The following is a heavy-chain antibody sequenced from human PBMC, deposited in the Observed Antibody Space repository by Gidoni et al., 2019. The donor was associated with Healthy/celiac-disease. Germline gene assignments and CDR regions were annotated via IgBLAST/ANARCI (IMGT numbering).Heavy chain of an antibody. CDR1: GFTFSSYA. J-gene: IGHJ4*02. CDR3: GKEQSLGFDY. Sequence: EVQLVESGGGLVQPGGSLRLSWSASGFTFSSYAMHGVRQAPGKGLEYVSASSSNGGSTYYADAVKGRFNISRDKSKNTLYLQMSSLRAEDTAVYYCGKEQSLGFDYWGQGTLVTVSS. V-gene: IGHV3-64D*06. CDR2: SSSNGGST.